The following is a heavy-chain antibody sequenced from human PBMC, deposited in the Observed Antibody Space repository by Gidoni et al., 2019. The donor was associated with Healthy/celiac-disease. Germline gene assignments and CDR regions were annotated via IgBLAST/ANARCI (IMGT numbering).Heavy chain of an antibody. J-gene: IGHJ4*02. CDR2: ISYDGSNK. Sequence: QVQLVESGGGVVQPGRSLRLSCAASGFTFSSYGMHWVRQAPGKGLEWVAVISYDGSNKYYADSVKGRFTISRDNSKNTLYLQMNSLRAEDTAVYYCANVRGANFWGQGTLVTVSS. CDR1: GFTFSSYG. D-gene: IGHD3-10*02. CDR3: ANVRGANF. V-gene: IGHV3-30*18.